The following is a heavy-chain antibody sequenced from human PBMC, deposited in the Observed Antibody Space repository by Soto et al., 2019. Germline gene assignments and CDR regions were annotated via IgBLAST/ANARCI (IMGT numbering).Heavy chain of an antibody. CDR1: GGSISSYY. Sequence: PSGTLSLTCTVSGGSISSYYWSWIRQPPGKGLEWIGYIYYSGSTNYNPSLKSRVTISVDTSKNQFSLKLSSVTAADTAVYYCARVLRSPDSSGWYSIGDYYYYYMDVWGKGTTVTVSS. CDR3: ARVLRSPDSSGWYSIGDYYYYYMDV. V-gene: IGHV4-59*01. CDR2: IYYSGST. J-gene: IGHJ6*03. D-gene: IGHD6-19*01.